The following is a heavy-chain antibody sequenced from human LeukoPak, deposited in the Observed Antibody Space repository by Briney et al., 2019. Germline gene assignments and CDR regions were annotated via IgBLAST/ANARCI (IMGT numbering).Heavy chain of an antibody. D-gene: IGHD6-19*01. CDR1: GGSFSGYY. CDR3: ARGYRWLVDY. V-gene: IGHV4-34*01. CDR2: INHSGST. Sequence: SETLSLTCAVYGGSFSGYYWSWIRRPPGKGLEWIGEINHSGSTNYNPSLKSRVTMSVDTSKNQFSLKLSSVTAADTAVYYCARGYRWLVDYWGQGTLVTVSS. J-gene: IGHJ4*02.